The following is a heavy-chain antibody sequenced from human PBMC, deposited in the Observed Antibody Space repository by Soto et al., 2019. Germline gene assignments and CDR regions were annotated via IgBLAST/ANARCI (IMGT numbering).Heavy chain of an antibody. V-gene: IGHV3-23*01. J-gene: IGHJ3*02. Sequence: EVHLLESGGGLVQPGGSLRLSCATSGFTFDSYAMSWVRQAPGKGLEWVAGIGASGGTTYVADSVKGRFSISRDNSKNTVFLQMSSLRAEDTAVYYCGKDPNGDHLGAFDMWGQGTMVTVSS. CDR3: GKDPNGDHLGAFDM. D-gene: IGHD4-17*01. CDR2: IGASGGTT. CDR1: GFTFDSYA.